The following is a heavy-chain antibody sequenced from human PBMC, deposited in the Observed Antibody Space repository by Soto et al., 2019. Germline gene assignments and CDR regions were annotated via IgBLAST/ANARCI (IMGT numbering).Heavy chain of an antibody. D-gene: IGHD4-4*01. CDR2: IRPDGSET. J-gene: IGHJ5*02. Sequence: EVQLVQSGGGLVQPGGSLRLSCVGSGFTFTDFYMNWVRQAPGKGLEWVANIRPDGSETNYVESVKGRFTTSRENANTSLFLQIHSLRADDTAVDYCAGWGGHDYNSWGQGILVTVSS. CDR3: AGWGGHDYNS. V-gene: IGHV3-7*03. CDR1: GFTFTDFY.